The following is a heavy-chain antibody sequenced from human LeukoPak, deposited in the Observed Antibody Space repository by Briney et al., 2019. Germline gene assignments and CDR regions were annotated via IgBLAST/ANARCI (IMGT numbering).Heavy chain of an antibody. CDR3: ARGLHDRSWYGAH. J-gene: IGHJ4*02. CDR1: GFTFSDFT. Sequence: GGSLRLSCAASGFTFSDFTMQWVRQAPGKGLEWVALLPPDGSYQYYADSLKGRFTISRDNFKNALYLQMNSLRLEDTAVYYCARGLHDRSWYGAHWGQGTLLSVSS. V-gene: IGHV3-30*04. D-gene: IGHD6-13*01. CDR2: LPPDGSYQ.